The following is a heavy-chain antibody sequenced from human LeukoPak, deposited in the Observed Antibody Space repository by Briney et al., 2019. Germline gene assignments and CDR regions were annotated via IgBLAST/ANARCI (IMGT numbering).Heavy chain of an antibody. CDR2: FYYSGST. J-gene: IGHJ4*02. D-gene: IGHD3-10*01. CDR3: ARDSGELLWFGEFIDY. CDR1: GGSISSSSYY. Sequence: SETLSLTCTVSGGSISSSSYYWGWIRPPPGQGLEWIGSFYYSGSTYYNPSLKSRVTISVDTSRNQFSLKLSSVTAADTAVYYCARDSGELLWFGEFIDYWGQGTLVTVSS. V-gene: IGHV4-39*07.